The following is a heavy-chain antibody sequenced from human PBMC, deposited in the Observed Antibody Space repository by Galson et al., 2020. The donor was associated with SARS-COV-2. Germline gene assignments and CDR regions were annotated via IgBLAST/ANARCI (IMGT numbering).Heavy chain of an antibody. D-gene: IGHD1-26*01. CDR1: GCIFSPYA. Sequence: GGSLRLSCAASGCIFSPYARGWVRQAPGKGLEWVASISGSVNTTSYAYSVKGRFITSRDNSKTTVELQMNNLGDDDTAIYFSAKDRGQFPYSESYVDSWGQGAMVTVSS. CDR2: ISGSVNTT. V-gene: IGHV3-23*01. J-gene: IGHJ4*03. CDR3: AKDRGQFPYSESYVDS.